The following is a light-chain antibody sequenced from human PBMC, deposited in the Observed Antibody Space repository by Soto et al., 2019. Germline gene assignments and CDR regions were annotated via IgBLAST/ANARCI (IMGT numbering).Light chain of an antibody. CDR1: QSVLYSSNNKNY. J-gene: IGKJ4*01. CDR2: WAS. V-gene: IGKV4-1*01. Sequence: DIVMTQSPDSLAVSLGEGATINCKSMQSVLYSSNNKNYLAWYQQKPGQPPKLLIYWASTRESGVPDRFSGSGSGTDFTLTISSLQAEDVAVYYCQQYYSTPLTFGGGTKVDIK. CDR3: QQYYSTPLT.